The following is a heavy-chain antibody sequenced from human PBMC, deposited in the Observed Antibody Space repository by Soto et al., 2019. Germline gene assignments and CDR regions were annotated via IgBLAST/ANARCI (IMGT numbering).Heavy chain of an antibody. CDR3: AKFPEIPRYFDYYFYMDV. CDR2: ISGGGDRT. V-gene: IGHV3-23*01. CDR1: GFSFSNYA. J-gene: IGHJ6*03. D-gene: IGHD3-9*01. Sequence: GGSLRLSCAASGFSFSNYAMTWVRQAPGKGLECVSSISGGGDRTYYADSVKGRFTISRDNSKNTLYLQVNSLRAEDTAVYFCAKFPEIPRYFDYYFYMDVWGKGTTVTVSS.